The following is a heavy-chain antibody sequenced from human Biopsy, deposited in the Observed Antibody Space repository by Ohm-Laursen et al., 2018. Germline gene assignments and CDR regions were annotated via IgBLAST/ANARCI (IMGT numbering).Heavy chain of an antibody. CDR1: GASMTDYF. CDR3: AGSRGHYFNGLDV. Sequence: SETLSLTCGVSGASMTDYFWSWIWQPAGKGLEWIGRAYPSGTTYYNPSLKGRVTISIDASKNQLSLKVTSVTAADTAAFYCAGSRGHYFNGLDVWGQGTTVIVSS. V-gene: IGHV4-59*10. D-gene: IGHD3-10*01. CDR2: AYPSGTT. J-gene: IGHJ6*02.